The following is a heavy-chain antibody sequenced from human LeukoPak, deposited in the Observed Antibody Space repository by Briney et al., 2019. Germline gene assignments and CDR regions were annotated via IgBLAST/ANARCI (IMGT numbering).Heavy chain of an antibody. CDR2: ISGSGGST. D-gene: IGHD6-19*01. CDR3: ARTGYSSGTDPYYYYGMDV. Sequence: GGSLRLSCAASGFTFSSYAMSWVRQAPGKGLEWVSAISGSGGSTYYADSVKGRFTISRDNSKNPLYLQMNSLRAEDTAVYYCARTGYSSGTDPYYYYGMDVWGQGTTVTVSS. V-gene: IGHV3-23*01. J-gene: IGHJ6*02. CDR1: GFTFSSYA.